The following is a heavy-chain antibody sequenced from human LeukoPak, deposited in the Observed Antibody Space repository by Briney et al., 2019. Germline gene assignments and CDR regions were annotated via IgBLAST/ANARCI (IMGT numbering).Heavy chain of an antibody. Sequence: PSETLSLTCALYGGSFTGYYWRWIRQPPGKGLEWIGEINHSGSTKYNPSLKSRVTISVDTSTKQFFLRLTSVTAADTAAYYCACHAVRYSAYDREEDAFDIWGQGTMVTVSS. CDR2: INHSGST. D-gene: IGHD5-12*01. CDR1: GGSFTGYY. V-gene: IGHV4-34*01. CDR3: ACHAVRYSAYDREEDAFDI. J-gene: IGHJ3*02.